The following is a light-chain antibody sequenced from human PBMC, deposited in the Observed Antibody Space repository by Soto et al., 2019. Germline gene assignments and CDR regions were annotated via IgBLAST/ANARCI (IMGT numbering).Light chain of an antibody. CDR3: HHYGSAPWT. CDR1: QSVSSSY. J-gene: IGKJ1*01. Sequence: SPVTXSFALVSRAPATWGDSQSVSSSYLAWYQQNPGQAXXXLXYGESSSDNGIPDRSSGSGSGTDFNPTTRSREPEDLAVYYCHHYGSAPWTCGQGTK. V-gene: IGKV3-20*01. CDR2: GES.